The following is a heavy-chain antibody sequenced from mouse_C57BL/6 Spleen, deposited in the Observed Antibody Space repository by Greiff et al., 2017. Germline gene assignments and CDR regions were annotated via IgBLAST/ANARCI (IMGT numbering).Heavy chain of an antibody. CDR1: GYTFTSYW. CDR2: INPSNGGT. Sequence: QVQLQQPGTELVKPGASVKLSCKASGYTFTSYWMHWVKQRPGQGLEWIGNINPSNGGTNYNEKFKSKATLTVDKSSSTAYMQLSSLASEDSAVYYCARGGWDYDGYFDYWGQGTTLTVSS. J-gene: IGHJ2*01. D-gene: IGHD2-4*01. CDR3: ARGGWDYDGYFDY. V-gene: IGHV1-53*01.